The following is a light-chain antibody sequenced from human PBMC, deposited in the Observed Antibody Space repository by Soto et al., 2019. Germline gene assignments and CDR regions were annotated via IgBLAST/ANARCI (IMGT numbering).Light chain of an antibody. CDR2: EVS. Sequence: QSALTQPPSASGSPGQSVTISCTGTSSDVGGFNYVSWYQQHPGKAPKLMIYEVSKRPSGVPDRFSGSKSGNTASLTVSGLQAVDEADYYCSSYAGSNNWNFGTGTKLTVL. V-gene: IGLV2-8*01. CDR1: SSDVGGFNY. J-gene: IGLJ1*01. CDR3: SSYAGSNNWN.